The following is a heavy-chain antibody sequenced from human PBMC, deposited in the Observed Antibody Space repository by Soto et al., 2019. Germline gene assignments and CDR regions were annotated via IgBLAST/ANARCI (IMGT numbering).Heavy chain of an antibody. CDR3: ATVRSRWNIDY. CDR1: GGSISSDDHY. D-gene: IGHD6-13*01. Sequence: QVQLQESGPGLVKPSQTLSLTCIVSGGSISSDDHYWSWIRQPPGKGLEWIGYIYYSGTTHSNPSLKSRLFISLHTSKNQFSPQLTSVTAADTAVYYCATVRSRWNIDYWGQGTLVTVSS. V-gene: IGHV4-30-4*01. CDR2: IYYSGTT. J-gene: IGHJ4*02.